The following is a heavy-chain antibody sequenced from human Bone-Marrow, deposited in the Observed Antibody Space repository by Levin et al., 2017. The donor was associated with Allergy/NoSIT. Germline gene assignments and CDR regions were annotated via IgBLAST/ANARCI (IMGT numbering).Heavy chain of an antibody. Sequence: GGSLRLSCAVSGFTFSSYGMHWVRQAPGKGMEWVAVISYDAKIKYYGDSVKGQFTISRDNSKNTLYLQMNSLRPEDTAVYYCAKDVATTCRGDCPGDYWGQGTLVTVSS. CDR1: GFTFSSYG. D-gene: IGHD2-21*02. CDR3: AKDVATTCRGDCPGDY. V-gene: IGHV3-30*18. CDR2: ISYDAKIK. J-gene: IGHJ4*02.